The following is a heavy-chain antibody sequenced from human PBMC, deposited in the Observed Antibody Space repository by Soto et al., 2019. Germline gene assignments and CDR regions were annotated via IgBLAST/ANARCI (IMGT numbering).Heavy chain of an antibody. V-gene: IGHV3-74*01. J-gene: IGHJ6*02. CDR3: PRQGYSNYGPGVDV. CDR1: GFTFSVYW. CDR2: IDSDGSTT. D-gene: IGHD4-4*01. Sequence: EVQLVESGGGLVQPGGSLRLSCAASGFTFSVYWMHWVRQAPGKGLVWVSRIDSDGSTTSYADSVKGRFTISRDNAKSTRYLQMNSLRAEDTAVYYCPRQGYSNYGPGVDVWGQGTTVTVSS.